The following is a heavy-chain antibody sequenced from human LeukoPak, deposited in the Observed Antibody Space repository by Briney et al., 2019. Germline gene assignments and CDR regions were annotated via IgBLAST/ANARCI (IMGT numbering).Heavy chain of an antibody. J-gene: IGHJ4*02. CDR3: AILAPFDY. CDR2: IHYSGGT. CDR1: GGSVSTDGFH. V-gene: IGHV4-31*03. Sequence: SQTLSLTCTVSGGSVSTDGFHWSWVRQLPGKGLEWIGNIHYSGGTNYNPSLKSRITMSMDSSANQFSLKLSSVTAADTAVYYCAILAPFDYWGQGALVTVSS.